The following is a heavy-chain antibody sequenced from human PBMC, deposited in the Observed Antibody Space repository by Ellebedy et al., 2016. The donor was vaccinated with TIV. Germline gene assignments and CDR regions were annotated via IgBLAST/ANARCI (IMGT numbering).Heavy chain of an antibody. J-gene: IGHJ6*02. CDR1: GFTFSSYA. Sequence: GGSLRLSXAASGFTFSSYAMHWVRQAPGKGLEWVAVISYDGSNKYYADSVKGRFTISRDNSKNTLYLQMNSLRAEDTAVYYCAKVQSDIVVVPAPTGGGMDVWGQGTTVTVSS. CDR3: AKVQSDIVVVPAPTGGGMDV. D-gene: IGHD2-2*01. V-gene: IGHV3-30-3*01. CDR2: ISYDGSNK.